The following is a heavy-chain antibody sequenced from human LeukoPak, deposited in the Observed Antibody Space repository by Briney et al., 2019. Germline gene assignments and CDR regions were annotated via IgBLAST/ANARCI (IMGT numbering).Heavy chain of an antibody. CDR2: TRYDGSNK. J-gene: IGHJ4*02. V-gene: IGHV3-30*02. CDR3: ARGSSKNQYSSGWCYDY. D-gene: IGHD6-19*01. CDR1: GFTFSSYG. Sequence: GGSLRLSCAASGFTFSSYGMSWVRQAPGKGLEWVAFTRYDGSNKYYADSVKGRFTISRDNSKNTLYLQMNSLRAEDTAVYYCARGSSKNQYSSGWCYDYWGQGTLVTVSS.